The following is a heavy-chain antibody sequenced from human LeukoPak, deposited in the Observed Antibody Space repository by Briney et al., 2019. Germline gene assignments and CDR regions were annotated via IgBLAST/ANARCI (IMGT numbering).Heavy chain of an antibody. D-gene: IGHD2-21*02. CDR2: ISGYNGNT. CDR3: ARGLGVVTAQSEQPKPRYFVL. CDR1: GYTFISYG. V-gene: IGHV1-18*01. J-gene: IGHJ2*01. Sequence: ASVKVSCKASGYTFISYGISWVRQAPGQGLEWMGWISGYNGNTNYAQNLQGRVTMTTDTSTSTAYMELRSLRSDDTAVYYCARGLGVVTAQSEQPKPRYFVLWGRGTQVTVSS.